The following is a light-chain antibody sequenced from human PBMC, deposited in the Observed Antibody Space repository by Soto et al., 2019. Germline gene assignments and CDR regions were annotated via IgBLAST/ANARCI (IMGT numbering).Light chain of an antibody. Sequence: EILLTQSPGTLSLSPGQRATLSCRASQRLSASDVAWYQQKAGQAPKILIYGVSNRAPGIPDRFTGSGSGADFTLTITRLEPEDFAVYHGQQYGSSPLITVGQGTRLEIK. CDR3: QQYGSSPLIT. V-gene: IGKV3-20*01. CDR1: QRLSASD. CDR2: GVS. J-gene: IGKJ5*01.